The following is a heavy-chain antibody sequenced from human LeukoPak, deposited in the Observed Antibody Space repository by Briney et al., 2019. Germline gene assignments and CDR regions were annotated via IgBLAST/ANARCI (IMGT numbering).Heavy chain of an antibody. CDR2: IKGDGSHT. D-gene: IGHD1-26*01. CDR3: AISQGVIVLDAFDI. J-gene: IGHJ3*02. V-gene: IGHV3-74*01. Sequence: GGSLRLSCAASGFTFSGYWMHWVRQAPGKGLLWVSRIKGDGSHTIYADSVKGRFTISRDNAKNTLYLQMNSLRAEDTALYYCAISQGVIVLDAFDIWGQGTMVTVSS. CDR1: GFTFSGYW.